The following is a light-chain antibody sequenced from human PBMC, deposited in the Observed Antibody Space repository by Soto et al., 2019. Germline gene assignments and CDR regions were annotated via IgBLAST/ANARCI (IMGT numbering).Light chain of an antibody. CDR3: QQYWSKPRT. CDR1: QSVRSTY. CDR2: QAS. Sequence: EVVLTQSPGTLSLSPGERATLSCRASQSVRSTYLAWYRQNPGQAPRLLIYQASNRATGIPDRLSGRGSGADVTLTISRLGTEDFAVYYCQQYWSKPRTFGQGTKVDIK. J-gene: IGKJ1*01. V-gene: IGKV3-20*01.